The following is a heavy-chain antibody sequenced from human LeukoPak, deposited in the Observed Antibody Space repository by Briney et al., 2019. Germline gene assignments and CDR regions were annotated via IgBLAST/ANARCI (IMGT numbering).Heavy chain of an antibody. D-gene: IGHD2-21*02. CDR3: ARVNPKSDCGGDCYSFDY. V-gene: IGHV4-59*01. Sequence: SETLSLTCTVSGGSISSYYWSWIRQPPGKGLEWIGYIYYSGSTNYNPSLKSRVTMSVDTSKNQFSLKLSSVTAADTAVYYCARVNPKSDCGGDCYSFDYWGQGTLVTVSS. J-gene: IGHJ4*02. CDR1: GGSISSYY. CDR2: IYYSGST.